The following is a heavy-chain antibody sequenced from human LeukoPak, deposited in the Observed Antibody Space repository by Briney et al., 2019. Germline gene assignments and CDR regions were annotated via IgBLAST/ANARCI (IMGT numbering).Heavy chain of an antibody. CDR1: GYTFTGYY. Sequence: ASVKVSCKASGYTFTGYYMHWVRQAPGQGLEWVGWINPNSGGTNNAQNFQGRVTMTSDASISTAYMELSRLRSDDTAVYYCARDPTRAGYFDYWGQGTLVTVSA. V-gene: IGHV1-2*02. J-gene: IGHJ4*02. CDR3: ARDPTRAGYFDY. D-gene: IGHD4-11*01. CDR2: INPNSGGT.